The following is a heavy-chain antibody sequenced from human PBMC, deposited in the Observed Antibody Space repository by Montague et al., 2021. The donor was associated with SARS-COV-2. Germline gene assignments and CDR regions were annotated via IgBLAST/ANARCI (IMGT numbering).Heavy chain of an antibody. J-gene: IGHJ6*02. Sequence: SETLSLTCSVYGWSFTGYDWSWIRLPPGKWLEWFGEINHSGSTNYNPSLKSRATISVDTSKNQFSLKLSSVTAADTAVYYCARGPHSSSWHYYYYYGMDVWGQGTTVTVSS. CDR1: GWSFTGYD. CDR3: ARGPHSSSWHYYYYYGMDV. V-gene: IGHV4-34*01. D-gene: IGHD6-13*01. CDR2: INHSGST.